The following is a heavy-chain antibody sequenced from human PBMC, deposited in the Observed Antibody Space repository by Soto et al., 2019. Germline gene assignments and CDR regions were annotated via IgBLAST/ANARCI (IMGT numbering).Heavy chain of an antibody. CDR2: ISYDGSNK. CDR3: AKGSHPRVRGRAFDY. Sequence: GGSLRLSCAASGFTFSSYGMHWVRQAPGKGLEWVAVISYDGSNKYYADSVKGRFTISRDNSKNTLYLQMNSLRAEDTAVYYCAKGSHPRVRGRAFDYWGQGTLVTVSS. V-gene: IGHV3-30*18. D-gene: IGHD3-10*01. J-gene: IGHJ4*02. CDR1: GFTFSSYG.